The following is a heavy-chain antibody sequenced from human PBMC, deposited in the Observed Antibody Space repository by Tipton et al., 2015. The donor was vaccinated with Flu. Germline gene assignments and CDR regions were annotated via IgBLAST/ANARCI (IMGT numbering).Heavy chain of an antibody. CDR2: INGDGSRI. J-gene: IGHJ4*02. V-gene: IGHV3-74*01. CDR3: ARGGLAPGNY. Sequence: SLRLSCAASGFTFNNHWMHWIRQDSGKGLVWVLRINGDGSRITYADSVKGRFTISRDNAKKTLYLQMNGLRAEDTAVYYCARGGLAPGNYWGQGTLVTVSS. CDR1: GFTFNNHW. D-gene: IGHD3-3*02.